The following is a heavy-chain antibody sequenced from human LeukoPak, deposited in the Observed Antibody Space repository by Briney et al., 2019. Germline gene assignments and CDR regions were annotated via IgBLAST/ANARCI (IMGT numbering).Heavy chain of an antibody. CDR1: GFTFTNYW. CDR3: ARERVTTTSFDY. D-gene: IGHD2/OR15-2a*01. Sequence: GGSLRLSCVASGFTFTNYWMNWLRQAPGKWLEWVANIKQDGGAKNYVDSVKGRFTISRDNAKNSLYLQMNNLRVEDTAVYYCARERVTTTSFDYWGQGVLVTVSS. CDR2: IKQDGGAK. J-gene: IGHJ4*02. V-gene: IGHV3-7*01.